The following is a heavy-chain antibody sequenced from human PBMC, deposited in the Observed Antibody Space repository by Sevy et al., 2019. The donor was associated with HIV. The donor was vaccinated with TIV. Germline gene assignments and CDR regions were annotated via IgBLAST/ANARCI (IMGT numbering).Heavy chain of an antibody. CDR2: IRSKTYGGTI. D-gene: IGHD3-10*01. CDR3: TRTSNYYDSGSYYGMDV. CDR1: GFTSGDYI. V-gene: IGHV3-49*03. Sequence: GGSLRLSCTPSGFTSGDYILTWFRQAPGKGLEWVGFIRSKTYGGTIEYAASVKGRITISRDDSKNIAYLRMNSLKTEDTAVYYCTRTSNYYDSGSYYGMDVWGQGTTVTVSS. J-gene: IGHJ6*02.